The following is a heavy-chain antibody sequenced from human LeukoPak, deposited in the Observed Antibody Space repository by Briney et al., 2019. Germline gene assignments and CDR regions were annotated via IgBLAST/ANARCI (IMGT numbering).Heavy chain of an antibody. Sequence: GASVKVSCKASGYTFTSYGISWVRQAPGQGLEWMGWISAYNGNTNYAQKLQGRVTTTTDTSTSTAYMELRSLRSDDTAVYYCARAAIRITMIVVDDYWGQGTLVTVSS. CDR3: ARAAIRITMIVVDDY. CDR1: GYTFTSYG. V-gene: IGHV1-18*01. J-gene: IGHJ4*02. CDR2: ISAYNGNT. D-gene: IGHD3-22*01.